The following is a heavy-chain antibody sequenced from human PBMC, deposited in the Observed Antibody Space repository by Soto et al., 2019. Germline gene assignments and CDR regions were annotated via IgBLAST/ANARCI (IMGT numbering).Heavy chain of an antibody. CDR3: ARDRGSGWPPKGLQH. J-gene: IGHJ1*01. Sequence: ASVKVSCKASGYTFTGYYMHWVRQAPGQGLEWMGWINPNSGGTNYAQKFQGWVTMTRDTSISTAYMELSRLRSDDTAVYYCARDRGSGWPPKGLQHWGKGTLVTVSS. D-gene: IGHD6-19*01. CDR2: INPNSGGT. V-gene: IGHV1-2*04. CDR1: GYTFTGYY.